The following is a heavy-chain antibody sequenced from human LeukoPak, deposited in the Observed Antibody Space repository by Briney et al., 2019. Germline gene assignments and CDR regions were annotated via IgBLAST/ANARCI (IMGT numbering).Heavy chain of an antibody. CDR3: ARSPDIVVVPAAYCYFDL. D-gene: IGHD2-2*01. CDR1: GYTFTSYG. CDR2: ISAYNGNT. V-gene: IGHV1-18*01. Sequence: ASVKVSCKASGYTFTSYGISWVRQAPGQGLEWMGWISAYNGNTNYAQTLQGRVTMTTDTSTSTAYMELRSLRSDDTAVYYCARSPDIVVVPAAYCYFDLWGRGTLVTVSS. J-gene: IGHJ2*01.